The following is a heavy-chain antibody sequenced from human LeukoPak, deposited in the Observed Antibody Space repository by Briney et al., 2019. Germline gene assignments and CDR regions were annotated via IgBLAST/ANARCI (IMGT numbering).Heavy chain of an antibody. D-gene: IGHD4-17*01. J-gene: IGHJ6*03. CDR2: INWNGGST. Sequence: GGSLRLSCAASGFTFDDYGMSWVRQAPGKGLEWVSGINWNGGSTGYADSVKGRFTISRDNAKNSLYLQMNSLRAEDTALYYCARVPLDYGDYPYYYYYYMDVWGKGTTVTVSS. V-gene: IGHV3-20*04. CDR1: GFTFDDYG. CDR3: ARVPLDYGDYPYYYYYYMDV.